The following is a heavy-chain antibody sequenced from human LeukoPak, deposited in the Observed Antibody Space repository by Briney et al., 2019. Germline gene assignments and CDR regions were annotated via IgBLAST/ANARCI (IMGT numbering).Heavy chain of an antibody. CDR3: ARGAIAVAGHFDY. V-gene: IGHV3-7*01. CDR2: IKQDGSEK. CDR1: GFSFSDFY. J-gene: IGHJ4*02. D-gene: IGHD6-19*01. Sequence: GGSLRLSCEASGFSFSDFYMSWVRQAPGKGLEWVANIKQDGSEKYYVDSVKGRFTISRDNAKNSLYLQMNSLRAEDTAVYYCARGAIAVAGHFDYWGQGTLVTVSS.